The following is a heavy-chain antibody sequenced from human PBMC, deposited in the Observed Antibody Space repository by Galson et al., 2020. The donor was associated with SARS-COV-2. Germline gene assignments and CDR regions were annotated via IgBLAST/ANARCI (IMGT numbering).Heavy chain of an antibody. CDR2: INHSGST. CDR1: GGSFSGYY. Sequence: SETLSLTCAVYGGSFSGYYWSWIRQPPGKGLEWIGEINHSGSTNYNPSLKSRVTISVDTYKNQFSLKLSSVTAADTAVYYCARGQYSSSWYGLRDYFDYWVQGTLVTVSS. V-gene: IGHV4-34*01. J-gene: IGHJ4*02. D-gene: IGHD6-13*01. CDR3: ARGQYSSSWYGLRDYFDY.